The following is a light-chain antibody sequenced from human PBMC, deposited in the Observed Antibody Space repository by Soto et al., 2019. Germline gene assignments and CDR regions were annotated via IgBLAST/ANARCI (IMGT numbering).Light chain of an antibody. CDR3: QQRYNGPSLT. Sequence: DIMMTQSPSSLSASVGDRVTITCRASRNIANYINWYQQKPGKAPKGLIYTASNLQTGVPSWCCGSRSGTEYSLTISSLQPDDFAAVYCQQRYNGPSLTFGQGTNVEI. J-gene: IGKJ1*01. V-gene: IGKV1-39*01. CDR1: RNIANY. CDR2: TAS.